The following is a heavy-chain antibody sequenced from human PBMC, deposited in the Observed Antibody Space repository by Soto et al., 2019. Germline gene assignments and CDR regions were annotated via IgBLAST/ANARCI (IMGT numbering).Heavy chain of an antibody. CDR2: IWYDGSNK. CDR1: GFTFSSYG. CDR3: ARDHKVQLEPNYYYYGMDV. J-gene: IGHJ6*02. V-gene: IGHV3-33*01. D-gene: IGHD1-1*01. Sequence: GGSLRLSCAASGFTFSSYGMHWVRQAPGKGLEWVAVIWYDGSNKYYADSVKGRFTISRDNSKNTLYLQMNSLRAEDTAVYYCARDHKVQLEPNYYYYGMDVWGQGTTVTVSS.